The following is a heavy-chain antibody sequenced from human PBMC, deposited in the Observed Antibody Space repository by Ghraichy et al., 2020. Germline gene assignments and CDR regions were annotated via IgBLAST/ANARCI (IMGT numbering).Heavy chain of an antibody. J-gene: IGHJ4*02. D-gene: IGHD6-6*01. Sequence: SETLSLTCAVYGGSFSGYYWSWIRQPPGKGLEWIGEINHSGSTNYNPSLKSRVTISVDTSKNQFSLKLSSVTAADTAVYYCARGRIAARPNPAYEFDYWGQGTLVTVSS. CDR2: INHSGST. V-gene: IGHV4-34*01. CDR1: GGSFSGYY. CDR3: ARGRIAARPNPAYEFDY.